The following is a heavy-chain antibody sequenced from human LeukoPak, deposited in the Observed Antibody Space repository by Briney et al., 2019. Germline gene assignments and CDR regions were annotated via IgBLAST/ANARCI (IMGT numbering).Heavy chain of an antibody. CDR2: IYNSGST. D-gene: IGHD6-13*01. CDR3: ARGVVAAAGRTFDF. CDR1: GDSFSYFY. J-gene: IGHJ4*02. V-gene: IGHV4-59*01. Sequence: SENLSLTCTVSGDSFSYFYWSWIRQPPGKGLEWIGYIYNSGSTSYNPSLKSRVTISLDTSQNQFSLKLSSLTAADTAVYYCARGVVAAAGRTFDFWGQGTLVTVSS.